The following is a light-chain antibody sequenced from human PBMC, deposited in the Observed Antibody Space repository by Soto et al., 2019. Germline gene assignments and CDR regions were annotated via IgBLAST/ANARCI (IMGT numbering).Light chain of an antibody. Sequence: VWTQYPDTLSLSQGETATLSCRASQSVDRYVDWYQQKLGQDPRLLVYDAYTRAPGVAARFTGSGSATDVILTITSLQPEDFAVYYCQRRAKWPSTFGPGTKVE. V-gene: IGKV3-11*01. J-gene: IGKJ2*02. CDR3: QRRAKWPST. CDR2: DAY. CDR1: QSVDRY.